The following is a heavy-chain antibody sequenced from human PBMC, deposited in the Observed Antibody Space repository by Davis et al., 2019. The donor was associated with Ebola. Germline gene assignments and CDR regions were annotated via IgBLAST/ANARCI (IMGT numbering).Heavy chain of an antibody. CDR3: ARLWWERDY. D-gene: IGHD1-26*01. J-gene: IGHJ4*02. Sequence: AASVKVSCKVSGYTLTDLSMHWVRQAPGKGLEWMGSFDPEDGGTVSAQKFQGRVTITRDTSASTAYMELSSLRSEDTAVYYCARLWWERDYWGQGTLVTVSS. CDR2: FDPEDGGT. V-gene: IGHV1-24*01. CDR1: GYTLTDLS.